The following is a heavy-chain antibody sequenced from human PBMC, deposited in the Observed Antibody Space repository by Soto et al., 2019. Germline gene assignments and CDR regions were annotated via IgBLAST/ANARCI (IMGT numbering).Heavy chain of an antibody. CDR1: GYTFSSYS. CDR2: IHAGNGDT. J-gene: IGHJ5*02. V-gene: IGHV1-3*01. Sequence: GAPAKVSSKACGYTFSSYSGQWARQAPGQSLEWIGWIHAGNGDTKYSQKFHGRVTLTRDTSANTAYMDLSSLRSEDAAVYYCARVPRYTSDIVEVPAVMFDDWFVTRGQGPLVTVPS. D-gene: IGHD2-2*01. CDR3: ARVPRYTSDIVEVPAVMFDDWFVT.